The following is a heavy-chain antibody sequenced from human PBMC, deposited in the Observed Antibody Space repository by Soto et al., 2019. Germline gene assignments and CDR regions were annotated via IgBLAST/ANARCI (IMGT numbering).Heavy chain of an antibody. D-gene: IGHD3-22*01. J-gene: IGHJ3*02. CDR3: ARDKDMIVGLDAFDI. Sequence: PGVSLRLSCAASGFTFSSYAMHWVRQAPGKGLEWVAVISYDGSNKYYADSVKGRFTISRDNSKNTLYLQMNSLRAEDTAVYYCARDKDMIVGLDAFDIWGQGTMVTVSS. CDR1: GFTFSSYA. V-gene: IGHV3-30-3*01. CDR2: ISYDGSNK.